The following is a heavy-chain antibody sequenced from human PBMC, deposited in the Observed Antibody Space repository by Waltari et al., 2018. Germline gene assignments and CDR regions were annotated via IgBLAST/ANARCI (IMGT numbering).Heavy chain of an antibody. CDR1: GSTLTALS. D-gene: IGHD1-26*01. J-gene: IGHJ4*02. V-gene: IGHV1-24*01. CDR3: ATDQRYSGSYSADY. Sequence: QVQLVQSGAEVKQPGASVTVSCQVSGSTLTALSMHCARPAPGQGLEWMGGFDPEDGETIYAQKFQGRVTMTEDTSTDTAYMELSSLRSEDTAVYYCATDQRYSGSYSADYWGQGTLVTVSS. CDR2: FDPEDGET.